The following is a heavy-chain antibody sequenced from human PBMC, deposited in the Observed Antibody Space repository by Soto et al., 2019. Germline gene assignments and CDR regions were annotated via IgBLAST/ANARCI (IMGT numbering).Heavy chain of an antibody. CDR3: ARDYYGAGSQYYYYGMGV. CDR1: GDSITIGGYY. J-gene: IGHJ6*04. D-gene: IGHD3-10*01. CDR2: IYHSGGA. V-gene: IGHV4-31*11. Sequence: SERLSLTCAVSGDSITIGGYYLSGLRQPPGKGLEWIGYIYHSGGASYNPSLRGRAVISIDKSKNQFSRRLNAVTAADTATYYCARDYYGAGSQYYYYGMGVWGEGTTVTVSS.